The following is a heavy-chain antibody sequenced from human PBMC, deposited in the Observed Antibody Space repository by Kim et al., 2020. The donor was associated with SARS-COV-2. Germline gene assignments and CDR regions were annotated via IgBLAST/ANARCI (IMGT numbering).Heavy chain of an antibody. V-gene: IGHV6-1*01. J-gene: IGHJ4*02. CDR2: TYYRSKWYN. CDR3: ARSPWPYSSGWDLFDY. CDR1: GDSVSSNSAA. D-gene: IGHD6-19*01. Sequence: SQTLSLTCAISGDSVSSNSAAWNWIRQSPSRGLEWLGRTYYRSKWYNDYAVSVKSRITINPDTSKNQFSLQLNSVTPEDTAVYYCARSPWPYSSGWDLFDYWGQGTLVTVSS.